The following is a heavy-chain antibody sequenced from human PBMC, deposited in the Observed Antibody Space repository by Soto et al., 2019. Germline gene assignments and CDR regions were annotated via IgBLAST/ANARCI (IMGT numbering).Heavy chain of an antibody. CDR2: IYYSGST. D-gene: IGHD3-3*01. Sequence: SETLSLTCTVSGGSISSSSYYWGWIRQPPGKGLEWIGSIYYSGSTYYNPSLKSRVTISVDTSKNQFSLKLSSVTAADTAVYYCARRVRFLEWLLYNYFDYWGQGPLVNVS. J-gene: IGHJ4*02. CDR1: GGSISSSSYY. CDR3: ARRVRFLEWLLYNYFDY. V-gene: IGHV4-39*01.